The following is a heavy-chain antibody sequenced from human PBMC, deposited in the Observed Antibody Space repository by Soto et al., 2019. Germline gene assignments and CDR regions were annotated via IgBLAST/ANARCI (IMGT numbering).Heavy chain of an antibody. D-gene: IGHD3-22*01. J-gene: IGHJ4*02. CDR3: ARHLSYYYDSSGYYPYYFDY. CDR2: IYYSGST. V-gene: IGHV4-59*08. CDR1: GGSISSYY. Sequence: SETLSLTCTFSGGSISSYYWIWIRQPPGKGLEWIGFIYYSGSTNYNPSLKSRVTISVDTSKNQFSLKLSSVTAADTAVYYCARHLSYYYDSSGYYPYYFDYWGQGTLVTVSS.